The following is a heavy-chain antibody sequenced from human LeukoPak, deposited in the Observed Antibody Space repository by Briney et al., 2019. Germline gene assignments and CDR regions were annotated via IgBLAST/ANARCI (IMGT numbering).Heavy chain of an antibody. CDR2: ISSSGSTI. J-gene: IGHJ4*02. CDR1: GFTFSSYS. D-gene: IGHD6-13*01. CDR3: GREIAAAGTVFGGYFDY. V-gene: IGHV3-48*04. Sequence: PGGSLRLPCAVSGFTFSSYSMTWVRQAPGKGLEWVSYISSSGSTIYYADSVKGRFTISRDNAKNSLYLQMNSLRAEDTAVYYCGREIAAAGTVFGGYFDYWGQGTLVTVSS.